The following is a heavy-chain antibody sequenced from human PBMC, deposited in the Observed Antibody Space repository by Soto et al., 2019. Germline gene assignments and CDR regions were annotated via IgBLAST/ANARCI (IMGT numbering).Heavy chain of an antibody. CDR3: ARWYRGEMAKIISGGYGMDV. CDR1: GYTFTSYY. V-gene: IGHV1-46*01. Sequence: ASVKVSCKASGYTFTSYYMHWVRQAPGQGLEWMGIINPSGGSTSYAQKLQGRVTMTRDTSTSTVYMELSSLRSEDTAVYYCARWYRGEMAKIISGGYGMDVWGQGNTVTVSS. J-gene: IGHJ6*02. D-gene: IGHD3-10*01. CDR2: INPSGGST.